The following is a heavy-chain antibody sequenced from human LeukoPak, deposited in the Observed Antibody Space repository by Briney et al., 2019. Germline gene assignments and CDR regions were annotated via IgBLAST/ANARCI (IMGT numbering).Heavy chain of an antibody. Sequence: GGSLRLSCAGSGFIFSGYWMHWVRQAPGKGLVWVSRIKTDGSTTYYADSVKGRFTVSRDNAKNTLYLQMNSLRAEDTAVYYCASSYYDSSGYHYWGQGTLVTVSS. CDR1: GFIFSGYW. CDR2: IKTDGSTT. J-gene: IGHJ4*02. V-gene: IGHV3-74*01. D-gene: IGHD3-22*01. CDR3: ASSYYDSSGYHY.